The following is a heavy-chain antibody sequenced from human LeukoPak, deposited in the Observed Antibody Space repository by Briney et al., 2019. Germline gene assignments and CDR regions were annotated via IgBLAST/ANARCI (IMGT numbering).Heavy chain of an antibody. V-gene: IGHV3-30*03. Sequence: PGRSLRLSCVASGFTFSNYGMHWVRQAPGKGLEWVAVISYDGGNKYYGDSVKGRFTISRDNSKNTLYLQMNSLRAEDTAVYYCARDFGDTARYYYGLDVWGHGTTVTVSS. CDR1: GFTFSNYG. CDR3: ARDFGDTARYYYGLDV. CDR2: ISYDGGNK. J-gene: IGHJ6*02. D-gene: IGHD5-18*01.